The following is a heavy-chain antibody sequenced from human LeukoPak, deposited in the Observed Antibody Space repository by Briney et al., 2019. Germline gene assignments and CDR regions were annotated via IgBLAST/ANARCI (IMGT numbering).Heavy chain of an antibody. Sequence: GRSLRLSCAASGFTFNIYAMHWVRQAPGQGLEWVAIIYYDGSVKYYADSVKGRFTISRDNSKNTVSLIMNRLRADDTAVYYCARGGGVEAAMALDYWGQGTLVAVSS. CDR1: GFTFNIYA. CDR2: IYYDGSVK. D-gene: IGHD5-18*01. CDR3: ARGGGVEAAMALDY. V-gene: IGHV3-33*01. J-gene: IGHJ4*02.